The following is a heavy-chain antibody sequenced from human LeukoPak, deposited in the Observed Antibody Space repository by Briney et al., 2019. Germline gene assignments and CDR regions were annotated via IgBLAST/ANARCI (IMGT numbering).Heavy chain of an antibody. D-gene: IGHD2-15*01. Sequence: GGSLRLSCAASGFTFSSYAISWVRQAPGKGLEWVSGISGSTGSTYYVDSVKGRFTISRDNSKNTLYLQMNSLRAEDTAVYYCAKQKGVSWYSEEDYWGQGTLATVSS. CDR2: ISGSTGST. CDR3: AKQKGVSWYSEEDY. CDR1: GFTFSSYA. V-gene: IGHV3-23*01. J-gene: IGHJ4*02.